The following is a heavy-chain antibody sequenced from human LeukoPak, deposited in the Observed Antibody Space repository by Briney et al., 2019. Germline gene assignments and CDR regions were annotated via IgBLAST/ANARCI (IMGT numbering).Heavy chain of an antibody. D-gene: IGHD4-23*01. V-gene: IGHV4-39*01. CDR2: FHYSGSP. Sequence: SETLSLTCSVSGGSISSTPYYWGWNRQPPGKGLEWIGSFHYSGSPYYNPSLKSRVAISVDTSKNQFSLKVTSVTAADTAVYFCARIGGNYGADSVGEYWGQGTLVTVSS. J-gene: IGHJ4*02. CDR3: ARIGGNYGADSVGEY. CDR1: GGSISSTPYY.